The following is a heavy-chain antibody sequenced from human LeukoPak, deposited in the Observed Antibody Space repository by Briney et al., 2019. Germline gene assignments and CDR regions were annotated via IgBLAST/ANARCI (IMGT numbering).Heavy chain of an antibody. D-gene: IGHD5-18*01. J-gene: IGHJ5*02. CDR1: GYSISSGYY. Sequence: SETLSLTCTVSGYSISSGYYWGWIRQPPGKGLEWIGSIYHSGSTYYNPSLKSRVTISVDTSKNQFSLKLSSVTAADTAVYYCARSPVDTAPSWGQGTLVTVSS. V-gene: IGHV4-38-2*02. CDR3: ARSPVDTAPS. CDR2: IYHSGST.